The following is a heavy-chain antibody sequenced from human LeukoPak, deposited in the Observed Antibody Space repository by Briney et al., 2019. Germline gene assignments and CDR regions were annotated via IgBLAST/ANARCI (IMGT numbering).Heavy chain of an antibody. Sequence: GGSLRLSCAASGFSFSSYGMHLVRQAPGKGLEWVAYMRSDGSTKYYADSVKGRFTISRDNSKNTLYLQMNSLRPEDTAVYYCAKGYDSSGYYLDHWGQGTLVTVSS. J-gene: IGHJ4*02. CDR1: GFSFSSYG. V-gene: IGHV3-30*02. D-gene: IGHD3-22*01. CDR3: AKGYDSSGYYLDH. CDR2: MRSDGSTK.